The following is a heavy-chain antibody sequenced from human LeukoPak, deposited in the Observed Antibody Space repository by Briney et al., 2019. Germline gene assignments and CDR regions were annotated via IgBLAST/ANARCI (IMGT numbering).Heavy chain of an antibody. J-gene: IGHJ3*02. CDR2: IYDSGST. CDR1: GGSIISGDFY. D-gene: IGHD2-15*01. Sequence: SQTLSLTCTVSGGSIISGDFYWIWIRQPPGKGLEWIGYIYDSGSTYYNPSLKSRITISVDTSENRFSLKLSSVTATDTAVYYCARDCSGGSCYGAFDIWGQGTMVTVSS. CDR3: ARDCSGGSCYGAFDI. V-gene: IGHV4-30-4*01.